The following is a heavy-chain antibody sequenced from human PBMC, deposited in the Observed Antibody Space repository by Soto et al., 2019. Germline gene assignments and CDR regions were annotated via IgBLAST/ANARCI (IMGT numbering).Heavy chain of an antibody. CDR3: ARVRRATRGNYYDSSGYYY. V-gene: IGHV1-69*13. J-gene: IGHJ4*02. CDR2: IIPIFGTA. CDR1: GGTFSSYA. D-gene: IGHD3-22*01. Sequence: SVKVSCKASGGTFSSYAISWVRQAPGQGLEWMGGIIPIFGTANYAQKFQGRVTITADESTSTAYMELSSLRSEDTAVYYCARVRRATRGNYYDSSGYYYWGQGTLVTVSS.